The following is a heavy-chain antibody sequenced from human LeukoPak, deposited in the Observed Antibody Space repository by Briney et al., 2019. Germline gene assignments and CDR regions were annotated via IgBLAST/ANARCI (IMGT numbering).Heavy chain of an antibody. V-gene: IGHV4-39*07. CDR2: IYNSGST. D-gene: IGHD3-10*01. CDR3: AREEGVTMVRGVLNWFDP. Sequence: SETLSLTCTVSGGSISSTSYYWGWIRQPPGKGLEWIGSIYNSGSTYYNPSLKSRVTISVDTSKNQFSLKLSSVTAADTAVYYCAREEGVTMVRGVLNWFDPWGQGTLVTVSS. J-gene: IGHJ5*02. CDR1: GGSISSTSYY.